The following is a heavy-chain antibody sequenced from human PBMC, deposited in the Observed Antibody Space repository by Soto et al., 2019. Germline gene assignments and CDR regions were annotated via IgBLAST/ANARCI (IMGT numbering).Heavy chain of an antibody. CDR2: IIPIFGTA. Sequence: QVQLVQSGAEVKKPGSSVKVSCKASGGTFSSYAISWVRQAPGQGLEWMGGIIPIFGTANYAQKFQGRVTITADESTSTADMELSSLRSEDTAVYYCARGSGYCISTSCYEYYGMDVWGQGTTVTVSS. J-gene: IGHJ6*02. CDR1: GGTFSSYA. CDR3: ARGSGYCISTSCYEYYGMDV. D-gene: IGHD2-2*03. V-gene: IGHV1-69*12.